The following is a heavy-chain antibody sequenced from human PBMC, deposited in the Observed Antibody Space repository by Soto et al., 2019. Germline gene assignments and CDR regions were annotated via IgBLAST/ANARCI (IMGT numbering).Heavy chain of an antibody. Sequence: GESLKISCQGSGYSFTSYWIGWVRQRPGKGLEWMGRINPSDSYTTYSPSFQGHVTISTDKSFSTAYLQWSGLKASDTAMYYCARLGYCTGTSCYTFDSWGQGPLVPVSS. CDR1: GYSFTSYW. J-gene: IGHJ4*02. CDR3: ARLGYCTGTSCYTFDS. CDR2: INPSDSYT. V-gene: IGHV5-10-1*01. D-gene: IGHD2-2*02.